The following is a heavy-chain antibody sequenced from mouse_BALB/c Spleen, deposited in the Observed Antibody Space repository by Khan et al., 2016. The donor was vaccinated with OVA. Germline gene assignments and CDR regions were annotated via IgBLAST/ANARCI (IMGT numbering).Heavy chain of an antibody. V-gene: IGHV1-69*02. CDR1: GYTFTNYW. CDR2: IYPSASYT. Sequence: QVRLQQSGIELVRPGASVKLSCKASGYTFTNYWINWVKQRPGQGLEWIGNIYPSASYTNYNQKFKDKATLTVDKSSSTAYMQLSSPTSEDSAVYYCTRGGVDGSSFAYWGQGTLVTVSA. D-gene: IGHD2-3*01. CDR3: TRGGVDGSSFAY. J-gene: IGHJ3*01.